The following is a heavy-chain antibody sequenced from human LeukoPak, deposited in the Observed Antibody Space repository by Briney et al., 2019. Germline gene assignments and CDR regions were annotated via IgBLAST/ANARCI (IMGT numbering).Heavy chain of an antibody. D-gene: IGHD3-22*01. V-gene: IGHV3-53*01. J-gene: IGHJ4*02. CDR1: GFTVTTNY. CDR2: IYSGGST. Sequence: PGGSLRLSCAASGFTVTTNYMTWVRQAPGKGLEWVSVIYSGGSTYYADSVKGRSTISRDNSKNTLYLQMNSLRAEDTAVYYCARDRGYYFDYWGQGTLVTVSS. CDR3: ARDRGYYFDY.